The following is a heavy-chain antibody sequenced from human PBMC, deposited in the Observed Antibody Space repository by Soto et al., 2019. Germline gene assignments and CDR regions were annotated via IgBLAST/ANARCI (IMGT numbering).Heavy chain of an antibody. V-gene: IGHV5-51*01. CDR3: ARSPRSSPYFDY. Sequence: PGESLKISCQCSGYTLSNFWIGWVRQLPGKGLEWMGIIYPGDHETRYSPSFHGKDTISADKSLNTAYLQWNSLEASDTAFYFCARSPRSSPYFDYWGQGALVTVSS. CDR1: GYTLSNFW. D-gene: IGHD6-13*01. J-gene: IGHJ4*01. CDR2: IYPGDHET.